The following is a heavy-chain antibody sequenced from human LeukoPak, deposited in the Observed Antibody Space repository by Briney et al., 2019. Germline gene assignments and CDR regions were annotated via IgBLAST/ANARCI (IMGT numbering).Heavy chain of an antibody. V-gene: IGHV3-23*01. CDR1: GFTFSSYA. Sequence: GGSLRLFCAASGFTFSSYAMSWVRQAPGKGLEWVSDITGSGDGTDYADSVKGRFTISRDNAKNSLYLQMNSLRAEDTAVYYCARAQPGIAAAELDYYYYYGMDVWGQGTTVTVSS. CDR3: ARAQPGIAAAELDYYYYYGMDV. D-gene: IGHD6-13*01. CDR2: ITGSGDGT. J-gene: IGHJ6*02.